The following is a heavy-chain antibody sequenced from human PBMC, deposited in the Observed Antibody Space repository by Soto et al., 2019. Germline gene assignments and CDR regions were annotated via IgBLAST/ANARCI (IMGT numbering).Heavy chain of an antibody. CDR1: GFTFSNYG. Sequence: QVQLVESGGGVVQPGRSLRLSCAASGFTFSNYGMHWVRQAPGKGLEWVAIISYDGDNEYYADSVRGRFTISRDNSKNTLHLQISSLRHQDTAVYYCEKDGGPVYCNSPGCSAKHLHYWGQGALVTVSS. CDR3: EKDGGPVYCNSPGCSAKHLHY. J-gene: IGHJ4*02. D-gene: IGHD2-2*01. CDR2: ISYDGDNE. V-gene: IGHV3-30*18.